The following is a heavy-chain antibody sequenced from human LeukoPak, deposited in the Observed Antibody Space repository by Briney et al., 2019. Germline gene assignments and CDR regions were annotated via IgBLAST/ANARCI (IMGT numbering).Heavy chain of an antibody. CDR2: IYYSGST. Sequence: SETLSLTCTVSGGSISSGGYSWSWIRQHPGKGLEWIGYIYYSGSTYYNPSLKSRVTISVDTSKNQFSLKLSSVTAADTAVYYCARARGSGPFDYWGQGTLVTVSS. J-gene: IGHJ4*02. CDR3: ARARGSGPFDY. V-gene: IGHV4-31*03. D-gene: IGHD2-15*01. CDR1: GGSISSGGYS.